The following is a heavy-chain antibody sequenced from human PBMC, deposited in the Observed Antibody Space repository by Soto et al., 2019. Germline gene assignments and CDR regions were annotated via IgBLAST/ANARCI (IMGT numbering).Heavy chain of an antibody. CDR2: IKQDGSEK. CDR3: AREAAAGSLWFDP. V-gene: IGHV3-7*01. CDR1: GFTFSSYW. J-gene: IGHJ5*02. D-gene: IGHD6-13*01. Sequence: GGSLRLSCAASGFTFSSYWMSWVRQAPGKGLEWVANIKQDGSEKYYVDSVKGRFTISRDNAKNSLYLQMNSLRAEDTAVYYCAREAAAGSLWFDPWGQGTLVTVSS.